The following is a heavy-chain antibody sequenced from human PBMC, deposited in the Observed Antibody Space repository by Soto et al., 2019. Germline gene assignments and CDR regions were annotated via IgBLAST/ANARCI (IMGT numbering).Heavy chain of an antibody. D-gene: IGHD6-6*01. Sequence: EVQLVESGGGLVQPGGSLRLSCAASGFTFSSYSMNWVRQAPGKGLDWVSYISSTSSTIYYVDSVKGRFTISRDNAKNSLYLQMNSRRAEDTAVYYCARAYSSSSGRDAFDIWGQGTMVTVSP. CDR1: GFTFSSYS. CDR2: ISSTSSTI. V-gene: IGHV3-48*01. CDR3: ARAYSSSSGRDAFDI. J-gene: IGHJ3*02.